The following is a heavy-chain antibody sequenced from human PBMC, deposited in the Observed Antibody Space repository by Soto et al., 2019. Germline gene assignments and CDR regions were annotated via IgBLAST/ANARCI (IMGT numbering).Heavy chain of an antibody. CDR2: ISYDGGTT. CDR3: ARPHIKSAWNDGFDI. V-gene: IGHV3-30-3*01. CDR1: GFTFDDYS. D-gene: IGHD1-1*01. J-gene: IGHJ3*02. Sequence: QVQLVESGGGVVQPGRSLRLSCAASGFTFDDYSMHWVRQAPGKGLEWVALISYDGGTTYYGDSVKGRFTISRDDSKTTLFLQMNSLRSEDTAVYSCARPHIKSAWNDGFDIWGQGTMVTVSS.